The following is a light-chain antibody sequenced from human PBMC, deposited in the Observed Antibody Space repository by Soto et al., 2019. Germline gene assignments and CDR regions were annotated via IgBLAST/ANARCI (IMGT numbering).Light chain of an antibody. V-gene: IGKV3-11*01. CDR2: DAY. CDR1: QSISIY. J-gene: IGKJ4*01. CDR3: QQRSNWPLT. Sequence: EIVLTQSPATLSLSPGERANLSCRASQSISIYLAWYQQKPGQAPRVLIYDAYNRATGIPARFSGSGSGTDFTLTISSLEPEDFAVYYCQQRSNWPLTFGGGTRVEIK.